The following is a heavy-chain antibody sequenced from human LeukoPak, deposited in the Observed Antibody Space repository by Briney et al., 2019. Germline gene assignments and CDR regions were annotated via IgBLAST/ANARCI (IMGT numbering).Heavy chain of an antibody. J-gene: IGHJ4*02. D-gene: IGHD6-13*01. CDR1: GGSISSSSYY. CDR3: ARGVNNGSSWYCPFDY. V-gene: IGHV4-39*01. Sequence: SETLSLTCTVSGGSISSSSYYWGWIRQPPGKGLEWIGSIYYSGSTYYNLSLKSRVTISVDTSKNQFSLKLSSVTAADTAVYYCARGVNNGSSWYCPFDYWGQGTLVTVSS. CDR2: IYYSGST.